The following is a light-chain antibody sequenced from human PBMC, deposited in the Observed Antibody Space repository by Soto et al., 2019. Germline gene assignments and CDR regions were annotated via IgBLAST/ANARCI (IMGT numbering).Light chain of an antibody. V-gene: IGKV3-20*01. Sequence: EIVLTQSPGTLSLSPGERATLSCGASHSVRGNYLAWYQHKPGQAPRLLIYGSSTRATGIPDRFSATGSGTDFTLTISRLEPEDSAVYLCQQYGCSPPYTFVQGTKVDIK. CDR3: QQYGCSPPYT. CDR1: HSVRGNY. J-gene: IGKJ2*01. CDR2: GSS.